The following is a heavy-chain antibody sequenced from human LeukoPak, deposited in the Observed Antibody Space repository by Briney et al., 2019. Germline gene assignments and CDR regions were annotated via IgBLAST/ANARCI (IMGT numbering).Heavy chain of an antibody. J-gene: IGHJ4*02. CDR3: ARSEESEDCGGDCYNSFGY. CDR1: GGTFSSYA. V-gene: IGHV1-69*04. Sequence: SVKVSCKASGGTFSSYAISWVRQAPGQGLEWMGRIIPILGIANYAQKFQGRVTITADKSTSTAYMELSSLRSEDTAVYYCARSEESEDCGGDCYNSFGYWGQGTLVTVSS. D-gene: IGHD2-21*02. CDR2: IIPILGIA.